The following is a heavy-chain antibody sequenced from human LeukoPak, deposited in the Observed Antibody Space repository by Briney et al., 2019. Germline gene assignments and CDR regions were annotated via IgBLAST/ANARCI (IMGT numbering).Heavy chain of an antibody. CDR1: GFTFSSYS. D-gene: IGHD3-16*02. J-gene: IGHJ4*02. Sequence: GGSLRLSCAASGFTFSSYSMNWVRQAPGKGLEWVSSISSSSSYIYYADSVKGRFTISRDNSKNTLYLQMNSLRAEDTAVYYCARAGGVIVWFDYWGQGTLVTVSS. V-gene: IGHV3-21*04. CDR3: ARAGGVIVWFDY. CDR2: ISSSSSYI.